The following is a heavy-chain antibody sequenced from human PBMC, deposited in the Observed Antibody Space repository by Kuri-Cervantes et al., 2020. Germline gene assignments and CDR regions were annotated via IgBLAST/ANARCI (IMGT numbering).Heavy chain of an antibody. Sequence: SETLSLTCTVSGGSISSGDYYWSWIRQPPGKGLEWIGYIYYSGSTYYNPSLKSRVTITVDTSKNQFSLKLSSVTAADTAVYYCAGRNYYDSSGYYYRTHRYFDLWGRGTLVTVSS. CDR3: AGRNYYDSSGYYYRTHRYFDL. CDR2: IYYSGST. V-gene: IGHV4-30-4*01. CDR1: GGSISSGDYY. D-gene: IGHD3-22*01. J-gene: IGHJ2*01.